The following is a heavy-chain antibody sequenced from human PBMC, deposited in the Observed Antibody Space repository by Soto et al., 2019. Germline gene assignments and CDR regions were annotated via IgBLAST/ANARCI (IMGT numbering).Heavy chain of an antibody. CDR1: GYTLTELS. CDR3: ATFHYYDSSGYYYLKY. V-gene: IGHV1-24*01. Sequence: ASVKVSCTDSGYTLTELSMHWVRQAPGKGLEWMGGFDPEDGETIYAQKFQGRVTMTEDTSTDTAYMELSSLRSEDTAVYYCATFHYYDSSGYYYLKYWGQGTLVTVSS. CDR2: FDPEDGET. J-gene: IGHJ4*02. D-gene: IGHD3-22*01.